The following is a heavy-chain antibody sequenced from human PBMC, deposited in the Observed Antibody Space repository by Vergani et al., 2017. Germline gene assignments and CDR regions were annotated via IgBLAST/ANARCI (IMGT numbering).Heavy chain of an antibody. CDR2: INHSGST. V-gene: IGHV4-34*01. D-gene: IGHD3-10*01. Sequence: QVQLQQWGAGLLKPSETLSLTCAVYGGSFSGYYWSWIRQPPGKGLEWIGEINHSGSTNYNPSLKSRVTISVDTSKNQFSLKLGSVTAADTAVYYCARGAMVRGVITYYYYYMDVWGKGTTVTVSS. CDR1: GGSFSGYY. CDR3: ARGAMVRGVITYYYYYMDV. J-gene: IGHJ6*03.